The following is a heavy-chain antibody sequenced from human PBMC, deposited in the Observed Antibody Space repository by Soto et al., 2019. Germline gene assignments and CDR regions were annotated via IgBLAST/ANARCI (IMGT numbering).Heavy chain of an antibody. CDR1: GFTFSSYS. J-gene: IGHJ3*02. CDR2: ISSTSSTI. V-gene: IGHV3-48*01. D-gene: IGHD2-21*01. CDR3: SRHRSATFYSDAFDI. Sequence: VQLVESGGGLVQPGGSLRLSCADSGFTFSSYSMNWVRQAPGKGLEWVAYISSTSSTIYYADSVKGRFTISRDNAKNSLSLQMNSLRAEDTAVYYCSRHRSATFYSDAFDIWGQGTMVTVSS.